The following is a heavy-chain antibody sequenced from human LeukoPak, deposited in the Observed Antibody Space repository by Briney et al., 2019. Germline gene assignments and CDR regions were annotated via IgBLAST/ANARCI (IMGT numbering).Heavy chain of an antibody. D-gene: IGHD3-10*01. CDR1: GYTFTSYG. CDR3: ARGPEYMVRGVIGSY. V-gene: IGHV1-18*01. J-gene: IGHJ4*02. CDR2: ISAYNGNT. Sequence: ASVKLSCKASGYTFTSYGISWVRQAPGQGLEWMGWISAYNGNTNYARKLQGRVTMTTDTSTSTAYMELRSLRSDDTAVYYCARGPEYMVRGVIGSYWGQGTLVTVSS.